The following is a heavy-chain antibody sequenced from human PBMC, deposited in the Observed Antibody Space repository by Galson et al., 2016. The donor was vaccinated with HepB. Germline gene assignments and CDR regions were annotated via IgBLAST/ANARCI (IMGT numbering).Heavy chain of an antibody. V-gene: IGHV4-39*02. Sequence: LSLTCTVSGASITNDKFFWGWLRQPPGKGLEWIGSISYSGLTNYNPSLQSRVSISVDTSKDHFSLELKSVTAADTAVYFCARLTWEVLGWFDTWGQGTLVTVSS. CDR2: ISYSGLT. CDR1: GASITNDKFF. J-gene: IGHJ5*02. CDR3: ARLTWEVLGWFDT. D-gene: IGHD1-26*01.